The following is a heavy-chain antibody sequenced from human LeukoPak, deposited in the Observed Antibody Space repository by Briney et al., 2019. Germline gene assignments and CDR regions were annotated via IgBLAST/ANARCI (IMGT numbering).Heavy chain of an antibody. J-gene: IGHJ3*02. V-gene: IGHV5-51*01. CDR1: GYSFTSYW. CDR3: ARTHPHSSADDAFDI. D-gene: IGHD6-25*01. CDR2: IYPGDSDT. Sequence: GESLKISCKGSGYSFTSYWIGWVRQMPGKGLEWMGIIYPGDSDTRYSPSFQGQVTISADKSISTAYLQWSSLKASDTAMYYCARTHPHSSADDAFDIWGQGTMVTVSS.